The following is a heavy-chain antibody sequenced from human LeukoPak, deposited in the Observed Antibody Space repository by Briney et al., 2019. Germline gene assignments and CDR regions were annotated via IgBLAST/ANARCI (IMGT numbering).Heavy chain of an antibody. CDR1: GYSFTSYW. CDR2: IYPGDSDT. V-gene: IGHV5-51*01. Sequence: GESLKISCKGSGYSFTSYWIGWVRQMPGKGLEWMGIIYPGDSDTRYSPSFQGQVTISADKSISTAYLQWSSLKASDTAMYYCARVLSVRSRSDAFDIWGQGTMVTVSS. J-gene: IGHJ3*02. D-gene: IGHD2-15*01. CDR3: ARVLSVRSRSDAFDI.